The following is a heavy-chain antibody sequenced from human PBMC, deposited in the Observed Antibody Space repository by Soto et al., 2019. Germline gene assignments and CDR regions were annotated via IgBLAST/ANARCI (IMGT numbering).Heavy chain of an antibody. CDR2: INAGNGDA. V-gene: IGHV1-3*01. J-gene: IGHJ5*02. CDR3: ARFVLRGLILNSSFDP. Sequence: ASVKVSCKASGYTFSSYTLHWVRQAPGQRLEWMGWINAGNGDAKYSQKFQGRVTITRDTSANSAYMELSSLRSEDTAVYYCARFVLRGLILNSSFDPWGQGTLVT. CDR1: GYTFSSYT. D-gene: IGHD3-10*01.